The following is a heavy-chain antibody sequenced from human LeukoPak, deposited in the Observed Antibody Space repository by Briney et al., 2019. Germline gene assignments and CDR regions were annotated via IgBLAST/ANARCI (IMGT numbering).Heavy chain of an antibody. Sequence: GGSLRLSCSASGFTFSSYAMHWVRQAPGKGLEYVLANSSNGGSTYYADSVKGRFTTSRDNSKNTLYLQMSSLRAEDTAVYYCVKDVEPAAATSTYYFDYWGQGTLVTVSS. CDR1: GFTFSSYA. J-gene: IGHJ4*02. CDR3: VKDVEPAAATSTYYFDY. V-gene: IGHV3-64*03. CDR2: NSSNGGST. D-gene: IGHD2-2*01.